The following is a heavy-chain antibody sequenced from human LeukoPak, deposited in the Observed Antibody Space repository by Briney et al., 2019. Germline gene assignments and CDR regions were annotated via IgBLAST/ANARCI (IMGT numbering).Heavy chain of an antibody. V-gene: IGHV3-43D*03. CDR1: GFTLDDYA. CDR3: AKGNYYDSSGYLDY. D-gene: IGHD3-22*01. Sequence: PGGSLRLSCAASGFTLDDYAMHWVRQAPGKGLEWVSLISWDGGSTYYADSVKGRFTISRDNSKNSLYLQMNSLRAEDTALYYCAKGNYYDSSGYLDYWGQGTLVTVSS. CDR2: ISWDGGST. J-gene: IGHJ4*02.